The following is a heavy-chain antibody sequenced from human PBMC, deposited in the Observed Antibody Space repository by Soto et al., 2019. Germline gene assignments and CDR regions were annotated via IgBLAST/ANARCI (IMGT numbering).Heavy chain of an antibody. D-gene: IGHD1-7*01. CDR2: IIPIFGTA. J-gene: IGHJ4*02. CDR1: GGTFSSYA. V-gene: IGHV1-69*12. Sequence: QVQLVQSGAEVKKPGSSVKVSCKASGGTFSSYAISWVRQAPGQGLEWLGGIIPIFGTANYAQKLQGRVTITADESTSTAYMELRRLRSEDTAVYYCERALGVLELPPGYLDYWGRGTLVTVSS. CDR3: ERALGVLELPPGYLDY.